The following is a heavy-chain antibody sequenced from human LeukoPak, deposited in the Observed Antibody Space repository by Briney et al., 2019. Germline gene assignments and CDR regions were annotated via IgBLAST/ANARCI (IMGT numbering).Heavy chain of an antibody. V-gene: IGHV3-23*01. CDR2: ISGGGGST. D-gene: IGHD1-14*01. CDR1: GFTFSSCG. J-gene: IGHJ5*02. Sequence: GGSLRLSCAASGFTFSSCGMHWVRQAPGQGLEWVSGISGGGGSTYYADSVKGRFTISRDNSKNTLYLQMDSLRAEDTALYYCAKGSGINHYHWIDPWGQGTLVTVSS. CDR3: AKGSGINHYHWIDP.